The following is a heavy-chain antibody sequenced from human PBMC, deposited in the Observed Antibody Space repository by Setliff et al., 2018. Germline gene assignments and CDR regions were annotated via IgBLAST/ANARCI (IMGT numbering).Heavy chain of an antibody. V-gene: IGHV1-69*10. CDR3: ARDPFAVRAATNWYDH. D-gene: IGHD6-13*01. J-gene: IGHJ5*02. CDR1: GDSFTPYG. Sequence: ASVKVSCKASGDSFTPYGISWVRQAPGQGLEWMGWSIPINDLATYAQKFQGRVTITADKSTSTVYMELISLRSEDTAVYYCARDPFAVRAATNWYDHWGQGTLVTVSS. CDR2: SIPINDLA.